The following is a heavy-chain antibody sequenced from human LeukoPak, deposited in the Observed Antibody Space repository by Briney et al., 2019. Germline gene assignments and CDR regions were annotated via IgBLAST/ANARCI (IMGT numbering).Heavy chain of an antibody. D-gene: IGHD6-19*01. Sequence: SETLSLTCAVSLYSISSDYYWGWIRQPPGKGLEWIGSIYPSGSTYYNPSLKSRVTISVDTSKNQFSLKLSSVTAADTAVYYCARDSGIAVAGFNWFDPWGQGTLVTVSS. CDR2: IYPSGST. CDR1: LYSISSDYY. J-gene: IGHJ5*02. CDR3: ARDSGIAVAGFNWFDP. V-gene: IGHV4-38-2*02.